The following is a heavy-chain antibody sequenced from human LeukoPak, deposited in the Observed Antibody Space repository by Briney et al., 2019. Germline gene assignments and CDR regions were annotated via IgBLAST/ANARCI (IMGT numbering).Heavy chain of an antibody. CDR1: GFTFSSYA. CDR3: ARDRGGGYSYGRGGYYFDY. D-gene: IGHD5-18*01. CDR2: ISGSGGSS. Sequence: GGSLRLSCAASGFTFSSYAMSWVSQAPGKGLEWVSGISGSGGSSYYADSVKGRFPISRDNSKNTLYLKMNRLRAEDTAVYYCARDRGGGYSYGRGGYYFDYWGQGTLVTVSS. J-gene: IGHJ4*02. V-gene: IGHV3-23*01.